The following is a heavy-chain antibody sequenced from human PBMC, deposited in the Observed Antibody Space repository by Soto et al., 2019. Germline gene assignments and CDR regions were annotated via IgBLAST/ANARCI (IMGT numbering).Heavy chain of an antibody. CDR3: AKATWAFLAYYYGMDV. CDR2: IRWDGGST. Sequence: GGSLRLSCAASGFTFDDYTMHWVRQAPGKGLEWVSLIRWDGGSTYYADSVKGRFTISRDNSKNSLYLQMNSLRTEDTALYYCAKATWAFLAYYYGMDVWGQGTTVTVSS. J-gene: IGHJ6*02. V-gene: IGHV3-43*01. CDR1: GFTFDDYT. D-gene: IGHD7-27*01.